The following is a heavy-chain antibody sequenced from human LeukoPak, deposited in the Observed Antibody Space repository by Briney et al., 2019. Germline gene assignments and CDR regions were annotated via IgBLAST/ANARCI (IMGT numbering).Heavy chain of an antibody. V-gene: IGHV4-39*01. J-gene: IGHJ4*02. CDR1: GGSISSSSYY. CDR2: IYYSGST. CDR3: ARHVARMGATWGY. D-gene: IGHD1-26*01. Sequence: SETLSLTCTVSGGSISSSSYYWGWIRQPPGKGLEWIGSIYYSGSTYYNPSLKSRVTISVDTSKNQFSLKLSSVTAADTAVYYCARHVARMGATWGYWGQGTLVTVSS.